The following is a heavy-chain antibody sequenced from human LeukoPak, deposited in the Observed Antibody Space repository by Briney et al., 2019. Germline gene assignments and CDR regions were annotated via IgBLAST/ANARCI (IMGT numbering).Heavy chain of an antibody. V-gene: IGHV1-2*02. CDR2: INPNSGGT. Sequence: AASVKVSCKASGYTFTGYYMHWVRQAPGQGLEWMGWINPNSGGTNYAQKFQGRVTMTRDTSISTAYMELSRLRSDDTAVYYCAREDLYYYDSSGSEYFQHWGQGTLVTVSS. CDR1: GYTFTGYY. J-gene: IGHJ1*01. D-gene: IGHD3-22*01. CDR3: AREDLYYYDSSGSEYFQH.